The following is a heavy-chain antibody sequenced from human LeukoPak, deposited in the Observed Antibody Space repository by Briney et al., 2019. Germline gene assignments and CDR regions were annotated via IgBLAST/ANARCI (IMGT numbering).Heavy chain of an antibody. D-gene: IGHD3-22*01. CDR2: IYYSGST. Sequence: SETLSLTCAVYGGSISSYYWSWIRQPPGKGLEWIGYIYYSGSTNYNPSLKSRVTISVDTSKNQFSLKLSSVTAADTAVYYCARSKGNYYDSSGYSPWGQGTLVTVSS. CDR1: GGSISSYY. CDR3: ARSKGNYYDSSGYSP. V-gene: IGHV4-59*01. J-gene: IGHJ5*02.